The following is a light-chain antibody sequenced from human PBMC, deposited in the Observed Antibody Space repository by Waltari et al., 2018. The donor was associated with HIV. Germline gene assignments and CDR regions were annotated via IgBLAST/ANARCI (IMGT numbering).Light chain of an antibody. Sequence: QSALTQPASISGSPGQSVTISCTGINSDLQLYDSVSWYQQLPATSPPLIIFELSVRPSGISHRFSGSKSGNTASLTISGLQAEDEADYYCSSYTVRNTLIFGGGTKLTVL. CDR3: SSYTVRNTLI. CDR2: ELS. CDR1: NSDLQLYDS. V-gene: IGLV2-14*03. J-gene: IGLJ2*01.